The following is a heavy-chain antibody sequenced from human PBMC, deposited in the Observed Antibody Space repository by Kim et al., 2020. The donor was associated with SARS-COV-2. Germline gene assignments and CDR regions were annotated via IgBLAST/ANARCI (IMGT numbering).Heavy chain of an antibody. CDR1: GGSFSGYY. Sequence: SETLSLTCAVYGGSFSGYYWSWIRQPPGKGLEWIGEINHSGSTNYNPSLKSRVTISVDTSKNQFSLKLSSVTAADTAVYYCARSLLRFLEWLPRNYYYYYGMEVWGQGTTVTVSS. J-gene: IGHJ6*02. D-gene: IGHD3-3*01. CDR2: INHSGST. CDR3: ARSLLRFLEWLPRNYYYYYGMEV. V-gene: IGHV4-34*01.